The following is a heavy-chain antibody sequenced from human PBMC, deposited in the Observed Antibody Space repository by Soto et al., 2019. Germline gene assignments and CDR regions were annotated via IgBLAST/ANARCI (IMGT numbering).Heavy chain of an antibody. CDR2: IYYSGST. Sequence: PSETLSLTCTVSGGSISSGGYYWSWIRQHPGKGLEWIGYIYYSGSTYYNPSLKSRVTISVDTSKNQFSLKLSSVTAADTAVYYCARDHVSSSSYYDGMDVWGQGTTVTVSS. CDR3: ARDHVSSSSYYDGMDV. J-gene: IGHJ6*02. V-gene: IGHV4-31*03. D-gene: IGHD6-6*01. CDR1: GGSISSGGYY.